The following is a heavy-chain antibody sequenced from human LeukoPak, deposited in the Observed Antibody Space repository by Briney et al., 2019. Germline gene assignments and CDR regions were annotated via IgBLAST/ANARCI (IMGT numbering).Heavy chain of an antibody. Sequence: PSETLSLTCTVSGGSISTYYWSWIRQPPGKGLEWIAYIYYTGTTTYNPSLKSRVTISIDTSRNQFSLNLNSVTAADTAVYYCARGRGVSRGTSFDYWGQGTLVTVSS. V-gene: IGHV4-59*01. CDR1: GGSISTYY. D-gene: IGHD3-10*01. CDR3: ARGRGVSRGTSFDY. J-gene: IGHJ4*02. CDR2: IYYTGTT.